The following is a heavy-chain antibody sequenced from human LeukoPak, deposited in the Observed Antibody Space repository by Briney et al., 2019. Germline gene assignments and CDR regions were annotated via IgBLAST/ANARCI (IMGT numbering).Heavy chain of an antibody. V-gene: IGHV4-59*01. CDR1: GFTFSNYY. CDR3: ARDVTTVTTFHWFDP. Sequence: GSLRLSCAASGFTFSNYYVNWIRQPPGKGLEWIGSIYYSGSTYYNPSLKSRVTISVDTSKNQFSLKLSSVTAADTAVYYCARDVTTVTTFHWFDPWGQGTLVTDSS. J-gene: IGHJ5*02. D-gene: IGHD4-11*01. CDR2: IYYSGST.